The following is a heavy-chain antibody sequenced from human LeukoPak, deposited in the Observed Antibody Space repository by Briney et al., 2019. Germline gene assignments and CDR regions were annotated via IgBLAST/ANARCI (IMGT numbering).Heavy chain of an antibody. Sequence: SETLSLTCAVYGGSFTGYYWSWIRHPPGTGLEWIGEITHSGSTNYNPSLKSRVTISVDTSKNQFSLKLRSVTAADTAVYYCARYDIVATNWFDPWGQGTLVTVSS. CDR2: ITHSGST. D-gene: IGHD5-12*01. CDR3: ARYDIVATNWFDP. J-gene: IGHJ5*02. CDR1: GGSFTGYY. V-gene: IGHV4-34*01.